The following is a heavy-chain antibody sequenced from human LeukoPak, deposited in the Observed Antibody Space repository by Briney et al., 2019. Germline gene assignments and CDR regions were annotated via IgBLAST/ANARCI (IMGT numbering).Heavy chain of an antibody. D-gene: IGHD5-18*01. Sequence: SETLPLTCLVLGSFISRDDESCQQPPSKEGLAGIGYIYYSGSTNYNPSLKSRVTISVDTFKNQFSLKLSSVTAADTAVDYWARLVRGYSYGCDNWGQGTLVTVSS. CDR3: ARLVRGYSYGCDN. V-gene: IGHV4-59*08. J-gene: IGHJ4*02. CDR2: IYYSGST. CDR1: GSFISRDD.